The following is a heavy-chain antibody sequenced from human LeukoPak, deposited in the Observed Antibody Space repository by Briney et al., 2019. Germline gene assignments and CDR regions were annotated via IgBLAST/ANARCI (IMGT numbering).Heavy chain of an antibody. CDR3: AREETQYGGFFDY. Sequence: GGSLRLSCAASGFTFSSYAMSWVRQAPGKGLEWVAVISYDGSNKYYADSVKGRFTISRDNSKNTLYLQMNSLRAEDTAVYYCAREETQYGGFFDYWGQGTLVTVSS. D-gene: IGHD5-12*01. CDR1: GFTFSSYA. J-gene: IGHJ4*02. V-gene: IGHV3-30*04. CDR2: ISYDGSNK.